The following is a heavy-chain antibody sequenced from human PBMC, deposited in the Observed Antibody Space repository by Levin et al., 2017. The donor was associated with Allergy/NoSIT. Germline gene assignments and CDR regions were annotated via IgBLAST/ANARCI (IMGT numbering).Heavy chain of an antibody. CDR3: ARGGDGVVIIQEDWFDP. V-gene: IGHV4-59*01. CDR2: ISYSGST. J-gene: IGHJ5*02. Sequence: NSSETLSLTCTVSGGSISNSSWNWIRQPPGKGLQWIAYISYSGSTNYNPSLKSRVTLSVDTSKNRVSLKLTSVTAADTAVYYCARGGDGVVIIQEDWFDPWGQGILVTVSS. CDR1: GGSISNSS. D-gene: IGHD3-3*01.